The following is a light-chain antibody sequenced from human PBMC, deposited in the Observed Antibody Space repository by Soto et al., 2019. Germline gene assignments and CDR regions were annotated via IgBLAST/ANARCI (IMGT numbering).Light chain of an antibody. CDR2: AAS. CDR1: QGISSS. Sequence: DIQLTQSPSFLSASVGDRVTITCRASQGISSSLAWYQQKPGKAPNLLIYAASTLQSGVPSRFSGSGSGTAFTLTISSLPPADFAPYFCQQPTSYPRPFGQGTKVEMK. CDR3: QQPTSYPRP. V-gene: IGKV1-9*01. J-gene: IGKJ1*01.